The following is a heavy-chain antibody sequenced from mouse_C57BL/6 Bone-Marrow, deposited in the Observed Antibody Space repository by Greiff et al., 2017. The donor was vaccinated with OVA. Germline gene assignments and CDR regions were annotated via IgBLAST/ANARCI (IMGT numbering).Heavy chain of an antibody. V-gene: IGHV1-54*01. CDR2: INPGSGGT. J-gene: IGHJ4*01. CDR1: GYAFTNYL. CDR3: ARYGILTGVYAMDY. Sequence: VQLQQSGAELVRPGTSVKVSCKASGYAFTNYLIEWVKQRPGQGLEWIGVINPGSGGTNYNEKFKGKATLTADKSSSTAYMQLSSLTSEDSAVYFCARYGILTGVYAMDYWGQGTSVTVSS. D-gene: IGHD4-1*01.